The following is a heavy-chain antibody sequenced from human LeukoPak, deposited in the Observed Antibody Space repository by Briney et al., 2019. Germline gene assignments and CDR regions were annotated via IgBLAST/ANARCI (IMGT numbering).Heavy chain of an antibody. CDR2: ISGSGGST. J-gene: IGHJ4*02. D-gene: IGHD3-10*01. Sequence: GGSLRLSCAASGFTFSSSAMSWVRQAPGKGLEWVSAISGSGGSTYYADSVKGRFTVSRDNSKNKLYLQMNSLRAEDTAVYYCAKDGSGSFLYYFDYWGQGTLVTVSS. CDR1: GFTFSSSA. V-gene: IGHV3-23*01. CDR3: AKDGSGSFLYYFDY.